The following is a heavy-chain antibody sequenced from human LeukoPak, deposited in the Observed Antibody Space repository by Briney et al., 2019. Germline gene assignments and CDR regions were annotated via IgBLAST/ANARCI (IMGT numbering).Heavy chain of an antibody. CDR1: GGSISSSSYY. CDR3: ARDYYDSSGRPV. V-gene: IGHV4-39*01. CDR2: IYYSGST. J-gene: IGHJ4*02. D-gene: IGHD3-22*01. Sequence: SETLSLTCTVSGGSISSSSYYWGWIRQPPGKGLEWIGSIYYSGSTYYNPSLKSRVTISVDTSKNQFSLKLSSVTAADTAVCYCARDYYDSSGRPVWGQGTLVTVSS.